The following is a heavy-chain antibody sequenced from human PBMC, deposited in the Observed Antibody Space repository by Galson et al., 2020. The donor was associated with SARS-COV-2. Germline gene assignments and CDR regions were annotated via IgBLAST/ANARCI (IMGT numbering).Heavy chain of an antibody. V-gene: IGHV3-21*06. Sequence: GGSLRLSCAASGFRFSAYRMSWVRQAPGKGLEWVSSIDSRDGATYYKESVKGRFTISRDTANNLLLLQMNSLRGEDTAIYYCARVGASGAYYSQHFDSWGQGTLVTVSS. D-gene: IGHD1-26*01. CDR1: GFRFSAYR. CDR3: ARVGASGAYYSQHFDS. CDR2: IDSRDGAT. J-gene: IGHJ4*02.